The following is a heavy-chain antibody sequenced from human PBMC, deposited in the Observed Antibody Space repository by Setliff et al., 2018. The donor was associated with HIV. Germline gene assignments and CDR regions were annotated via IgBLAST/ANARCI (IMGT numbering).Heavy chain of an antibody. CDR3: ARLILGELSLFGPYWYFDL. Sequence: ETLSLTCTVSGDSIRGYYWSWIRQPPGKGLEWIGTVYYTGSTFYNPSLESRVTISVDTSKNQFSLKLRSVTATDTTVYYCARLILGELSLFGPYWYFDLWGRGTLVTV. D-gene: IGHD3-16*02. J-gene: IGHJ2*01. CDR2: VYYTGST. CDR1: GDSIRGYY. V-gene: IGHV4-59*04.